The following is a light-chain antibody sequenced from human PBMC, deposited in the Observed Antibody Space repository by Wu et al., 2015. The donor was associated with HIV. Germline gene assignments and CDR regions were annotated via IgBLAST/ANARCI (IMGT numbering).Light chain of an antibody. Sequence: ENVLTQSPGTLPVSPGERVTLSCKASQSVGSNYLAWYQQKPGQAPRLLIHETSNRAADIPDRFSGAGSGTDFTLTISRLDPEDFAVYYCQQRGSWPWTFGQGTKVEIK. J-gene: IGKJ1*01. CDR3: QQRGSWPWT. CDR1: QSVGSNY. CDR2: ETS. V-gene: IGKV3D-20*02.